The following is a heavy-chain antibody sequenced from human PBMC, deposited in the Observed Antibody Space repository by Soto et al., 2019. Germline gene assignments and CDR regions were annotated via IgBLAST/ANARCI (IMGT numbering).Heavy chain of an antibody. CDR3: AREWCTTTRCYGVDY. CDR2: FNGNNGNT. J-gene: IGHJ4*02. CDR1: GYTFTDYV. D-gene: IGHD2-2*01. V-gene: IGHV1-18*01. Sequence: ASVKVSCKASGYTFTDYVISWVRQAPGQGLEGMGCFNGNNGNTHCAQKFQGRVTMTTDTSTNTAYMELRSLTCDDTAVYYFAREWCTTTRCYGVDYWGQGTLVTVSS.